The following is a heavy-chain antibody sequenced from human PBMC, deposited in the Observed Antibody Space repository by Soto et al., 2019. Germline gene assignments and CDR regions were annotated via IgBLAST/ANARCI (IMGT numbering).Heavy chain of an antibody. Sequence: SVKVSCKASGGTFSSYAISWVRQAPGQGLEWMGGIIPIFGTANYAQKFQGRVTITADESTSTAYMELSSLRSEDTAVYHCARSWVPGYCISTSCYSNWFDPWGQGTLFTVSS. D-gene: IGHD2-2*01. CDR2: IIPIFGTA. CDR3: ARSWVPGYCISTSCYSNWFDP. V-gene: IGHV1-69*13. J-gene: IGHJ5*02. CDR1: GGTFSSYA.